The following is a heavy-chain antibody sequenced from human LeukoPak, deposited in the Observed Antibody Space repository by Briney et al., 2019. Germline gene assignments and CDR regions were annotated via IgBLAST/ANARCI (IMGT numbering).Heavy chain of an antibody. Sequence: PGGSLRLSCAASGFTFSSSAMNWVRQAPGKGLEWVSGIRASGGTTDYADSVKGRFTISRDNSKNTLYLQMSSLRAEDTAIYYCVKGREDYSIFDCWGQGTLVTVSS. CDR1: GFTFSSSA. CDR2: IRASGGTT. CDR3: VKGREDYSIFDC. D-gene: IGHD4-11*01. V-gene: IGHV3-23*01. J-gene: IGHJ4*02.